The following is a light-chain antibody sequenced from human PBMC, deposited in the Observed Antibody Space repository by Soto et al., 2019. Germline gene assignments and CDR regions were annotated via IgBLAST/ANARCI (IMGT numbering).Light chain of an antibody. V-gene: IGKV3-11*01. Sequence: ILLTQSPATLSLSPGERATLSGRASQSVSGSLAWYQQKPGQAPRLLIYDASNTAAVMPARFRGSGSGTDFPLTINSLETEDFAVYSRQQRSNWPTFRQGTKVEIK. CDR3: QQRSNWPT. CDR1: QSVSGS. J-gene: IGKJ1*01. CDR2: DAS.